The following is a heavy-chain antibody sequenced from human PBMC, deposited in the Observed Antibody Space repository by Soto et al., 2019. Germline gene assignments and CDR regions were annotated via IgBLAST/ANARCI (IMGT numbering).Heavy chain of an antibody. CDR1: GFTFSSYS. CDR2: ISSSSSTI. D-gene: IGHD3-22*01. Sequence: GGSLRLSCAASGFTFSSYSMNWVRQAPGKGLEWVSYISSSSSTIYYADSVKGRFTISRGNAKNSLYLQMNSLRDEDTAVYYCARDYYDSSGYYGAIGYWGQGTLVTVSS. V-gene: IGHV3-48*02. J-gene: IGHJ4*02. CDR3: ARDYYDSSGYYGAIGY.